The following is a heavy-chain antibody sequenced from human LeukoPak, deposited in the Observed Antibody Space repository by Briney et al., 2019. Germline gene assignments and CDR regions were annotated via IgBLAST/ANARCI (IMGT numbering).Heavy chain of an antibody. J-gene: IGHJ4*02. V-gene: IGHV4-34*01. CDR2: INHSGST. CDR3: GTQGYYYDSSGYANSYYFDY. CDR1: GGSFSGYY. D-gene: IGHD3-22*01. Sequence: SETLSLTCAVYGGSFSGYYWSWIRQPPGKGLEWIGEINHSGSTHYNPSLKSRVTISVDTSKNQFSLKLSSVTAADTAVYYCGTQGYYYDSSGYANSYYFDYWGQGTLVTVSS.